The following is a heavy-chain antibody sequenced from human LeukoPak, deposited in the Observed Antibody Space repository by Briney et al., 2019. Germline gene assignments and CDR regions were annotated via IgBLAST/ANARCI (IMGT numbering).Heavy chain of an antibody. CDR2: INHSGST. CDR3: ARVGAISSGYYYYYYYYYMDV. V-gene: IGHV4-34*01. D-gene: IGHD3-22*01. CDR1: GGSFSGYY. J-gene: IGHJ6*03. Sequence: SETLSLTCAVYGGSFSGYYWSWIRHPPGKGLEWIGEINHSGSTNYNPSLKSRVTISVDTSKNQFSLKLSSVTAADTAVYYCARVGAISSGYYYYYYYYYMDVWGKGTTVTVSS.